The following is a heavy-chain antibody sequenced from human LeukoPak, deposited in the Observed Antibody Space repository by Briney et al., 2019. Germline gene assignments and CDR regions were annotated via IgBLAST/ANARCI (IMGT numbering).Heavy chain of an antibody. Sequence: ASVKVSCKASGYTFTGYYMHWVRQAPGQGLEWMGWINPNCGGTNYAQKFQGRVTMTRDTSISTAYMELSRLRSDDTAVYYCARGGGGITMVRGVIGYFDYWGQGTLVTVSS. CDR1: GYTFTGYY. V-gene: IGHV1-2*02. D-gene: IGHD3-10*01. J-gene: IGHJ4*02. CDR2: INPNCGGT. CDR3: ARGGGGITMVRGVIGYFDY.